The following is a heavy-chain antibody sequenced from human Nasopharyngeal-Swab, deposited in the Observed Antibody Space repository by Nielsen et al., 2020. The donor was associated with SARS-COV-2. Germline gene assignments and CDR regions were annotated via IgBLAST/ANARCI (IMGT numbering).Heavy chain of an antibody. Sequence: SETLSLTCSVSGDSIISYYWSWIRQPPGKGLEWIGYIYYSGSTNYNPSLKSRVTISVDTSKNQFSLKLSSVTAADTAVYYCARPMNYGDYAPFDYWGQGTLVTVSS. CDR3: ARPMNYGDYAPFDY. CDR1: GDSIISYY. J-gene: IGHJ4*02. D-gene: IGHD4-17*01. CDR2: IYYSGST. V-gene: IGHV4-59*01.